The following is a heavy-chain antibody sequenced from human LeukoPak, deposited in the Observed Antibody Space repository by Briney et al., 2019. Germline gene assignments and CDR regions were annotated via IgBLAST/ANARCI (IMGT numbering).Heavy chain of an antibody. CDR3: ARVTGEDIVVVPAAVRFDP. Sequence: PSETLSLTCAVYGGSFSGYYWSWIRQPPGKGLEWIGEINHSGSTNYNPSLKSRVTISVDTSKNQFSLKLNSVTAADTAVYYCARVTGEDIVVVPAAVRFDPWGQGTLVTVSS. CDR1: GGSFSGYY. J-gene: IGHJ5*02. D-gene: IGHD2-2*01. V-gene: IGHV4-34*01. CDR2: INHSGST.